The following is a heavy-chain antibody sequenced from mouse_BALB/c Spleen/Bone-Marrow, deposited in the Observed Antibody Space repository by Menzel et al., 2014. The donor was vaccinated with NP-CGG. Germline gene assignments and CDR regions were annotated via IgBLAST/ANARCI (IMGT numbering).Heavy chain of an antibody. CDR1: RFTFSGFG. CDR3: ARSGITTGSYWYFDI. Sequence: VESGGGLVQPGGSRKLSCAASRFTFSGFGMHWVRQAPEKGLEWVAYISRGSSTIYYADTVKGRFTISRDNPKNTLFLQMTSLRSEDTAMYYCARSGITTGSYWYFDIWGAGTTVTVSS. CDR2: ISRGSSTI. V-gene: IGHV5-17*02. J-gene: IGHJ1*01. D-gene: IGHD1-1*01.